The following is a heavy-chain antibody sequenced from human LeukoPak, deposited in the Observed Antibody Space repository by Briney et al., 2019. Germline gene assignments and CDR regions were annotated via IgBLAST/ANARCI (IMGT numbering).Heavy chain of an antibody. CDR3: ARAGGEDYYDSSGPLDY. V-gene: IGHV3-7*01. D-gene: IGHD3-22*01. CDR1: EFIFSRFW. J-gene: IGHJ4*02. Sequence: GGSLRLSCAASEFIFSRFWMNWVRQAPGKGLEWVANIKQDGSEKYYVDAVKGRFTISRDNAKNSLYLQMNSLRAEDTAVYYCARAGGEDYYDSSGPLDYWGQGTLVTVSS. CDR2: IKQDGSEK.